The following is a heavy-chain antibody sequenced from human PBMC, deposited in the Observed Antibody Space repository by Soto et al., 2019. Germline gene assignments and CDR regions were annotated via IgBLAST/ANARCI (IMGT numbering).Heavy chain of an antibody. CDR1: EFIFSNYV. Sequence: EVQLVDSGGGLVQPGGSLRLSCAASEFIFSNYVMSWVRQAPGKGLEWVSSISDSGGTSYYADSVKGRFTISRDNSKNTLYLQMNSLRAEDTAIYYCAKRPRALLTFDYWGQGTVVTVSS. J-gene: IGHJ4*02. CDR3: AKRPRALLTFDY. V-gene: IGHV3-23*04. CDR2: ISDSGGTS. D-gene: IGHD1-26*01.